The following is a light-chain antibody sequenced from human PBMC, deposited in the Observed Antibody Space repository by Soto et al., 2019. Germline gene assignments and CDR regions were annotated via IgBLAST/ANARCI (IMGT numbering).Light chain of an antibody. CDR3: QQYDSGT. CDR2: GAS. V-gene: IGKV3-20*01. CDR1: QSISSPY. J-gene: IGKJ1*01. Sequence: EIVLTQSPGTLSLSPGERATLSCRASQSISSPYLAWYQQKPGQAPRLLIDGASSRATGVPDRFSGSGSGTDFTLTISRLEPEDFAVYYCQQYDSGTFGQGTKVEIK.